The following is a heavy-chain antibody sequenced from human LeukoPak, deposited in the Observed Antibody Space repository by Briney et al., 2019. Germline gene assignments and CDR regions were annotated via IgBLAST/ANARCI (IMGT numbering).Heavy chain of an antibody. V-gene: IGHV1-24*01. CDR2: FDPEDGET. CDR3: ARGAQSLLWFGESLIYFDY. CDR1: GYTLTELS. D-gene: IGHD3-10*01. J-gene: IGHJ4*02. Sequence: ASVKVSCKVSGYTLTELSMRWVRQAPGKGLEWMGGFDPEDGETIYAQKFQGRVTMTEDTSTDTAYMELSSLRSEDTAVYYCARGAQSLLWFGESLIYFDYWGQGTLVTVSS.